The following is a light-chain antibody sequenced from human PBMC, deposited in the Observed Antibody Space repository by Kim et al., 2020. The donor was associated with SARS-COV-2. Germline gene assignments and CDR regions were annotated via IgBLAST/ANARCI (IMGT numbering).Light chain of an antibody. J-gene: IGLJ2*01. Sequence: QSVVTQPASVSGSPGQSITISCTGSSSDVGAYNYVSWFQQHPDKAPKLIIFDVSNRPSGVSNRFSGSKSGNTASLTISGLQAEDEADYYCSSLTSITTLVFGGGTKVTVL. CDR1: SSDVGAYNY. V-gene: IGLV2-14*03. CDR3: SSLTSITTLV. CDR2: DVS.